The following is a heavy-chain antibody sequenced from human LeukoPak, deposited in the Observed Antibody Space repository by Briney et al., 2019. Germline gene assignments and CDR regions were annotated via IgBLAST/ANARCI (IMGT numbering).Heavy chain of an antibody. V-gene: IGHV1-2*02. Sequence: ASVKVSCKASGYTFTGYYMHWVRQAPGQGLEWMGWINPNSGGTNYAQKFQGRVTMTRDTSISTAYMELSRLRSDDTAVYYCARDEGYYDFWSGQIPSHYYMDVWGKGTTVTVSS. D-gene: IGHD3-3*01. CDR2: INPNSGGT. CDR3: ARDEGYYDFWSGQIPSHYYMDV. J-gene: IGHJ6*03. CDR1: GYTFTGYY.